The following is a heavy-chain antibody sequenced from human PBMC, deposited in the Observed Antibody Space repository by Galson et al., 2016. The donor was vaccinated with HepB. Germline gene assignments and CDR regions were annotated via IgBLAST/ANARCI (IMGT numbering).Heavy chain of an antibody. Sequence: LRLSCAASGVTVSINHMGWVRQAPGKGLEWVSVMYHDDHIYYAASVRGRFTISRDSSKNTLILQMNSLRAEDTAVYYCAKGYGFWTAFGYWGQGTLVTVSS. D-gene: IGHD3-3*01. CDR1: GVTVSINH. J-gene: IGHJ4*02. CDR2: MYHDDHI. CDR3: AKGYGFWTAFGY. V-gene: IGHV3-53*01.